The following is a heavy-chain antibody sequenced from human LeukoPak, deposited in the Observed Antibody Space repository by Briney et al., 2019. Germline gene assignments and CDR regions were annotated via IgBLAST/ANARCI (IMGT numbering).Heavy chain of an antibody. Sequence: GGSLRLSCAASGFTFSSYAMDWVRQAPGKGLEGVTFLSYDGEDEQYVDSVRGRFTSSRDNSKKTLYLQMNNLRPEDTAIYYCARDQPGGGLDYWGQGVLVAVSS. D-gene: IGHD3-16*01. J-gene: IGHJ4*02. V-gene: IGHV3-30*04. CDR3: ARDQPGGGLDY. CDR2: LSYDGEDE. CDR1: GFTFSSYA.